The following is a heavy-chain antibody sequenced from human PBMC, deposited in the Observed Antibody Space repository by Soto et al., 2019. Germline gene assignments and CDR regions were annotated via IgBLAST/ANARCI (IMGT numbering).Heavy chain of an antibody. J-gene: IGHJ6*02. CDR2: IYYSGST. V-gene: IGHV4-61*01. CDR3: ARGRVVVVAATPHYYGMDV. D-gene: IGHD2-15*01. CDR1: GDCVSSGSYY. Sequence: SETLALTCTVSGDCVSSGSYYCSWIRQPPGKGLEWIGYIYYSGSTNYNPSLKSRVTISVDTSKNQFSLKLSSVTAADTAVYYCARGRVVVVAATPHYYGMDVWGPGLTGTRS.